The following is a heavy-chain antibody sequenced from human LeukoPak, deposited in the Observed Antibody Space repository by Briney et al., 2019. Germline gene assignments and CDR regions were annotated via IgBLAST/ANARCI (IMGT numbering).Heavy chain of an antibody. CDR2: IRGSGDGT. CDR3: ARAPAIAVAGPFHY. D-gene: IGHD6-19*01. Sequence: GGSLRLSCAASGFTFSSYAMSWVRQAPGRGLEWLSVIRGSGDGTYYADSVTGRFTISRDNSENTLYLQMNSLRAEDTAVYFCARAPAIAVAGPFHYWGQGTLVTVSS. J-gene: IGHJ4*02. CDR1: GFTFSSYA. V-gene: IGHV3-23*01.